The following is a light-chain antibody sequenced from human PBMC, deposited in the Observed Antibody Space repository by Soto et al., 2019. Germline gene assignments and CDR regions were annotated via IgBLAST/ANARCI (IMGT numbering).Light chain of an antibody. V-gene: IGLV2-11*01. CDR1: SSDVGGYNY. Sequence: QSVLTQPRSVSGSPGQSVTISCTGTSSDVGGYNYVSWYQQHPGKAPKLIIYDVSKRPSGVPDRFSGSKSGNTASLTISGLQAEDEADYFCCSYAGSYTPVFGGGTKPTVL. J-gene: IGLJ2*01. CDR3: CSYAGSYTPV. CDR2: DVS.